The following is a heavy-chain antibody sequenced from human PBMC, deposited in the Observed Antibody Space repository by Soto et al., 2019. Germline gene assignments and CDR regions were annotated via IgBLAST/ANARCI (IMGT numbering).Heavy chain of an antibody. Sequence: PGGSLRLSCAAAGFTFSSNSMYWVRQAPGKWLEWVSSISSSSDYIYYGDSVKGRFAISRDNAKKSLYLQMDSLRAEDTAVYYCARGFKYYYGSGKDDAFDIWGQGXMVTVSS. CDR3: ARGFKYYYGSGKDDAFDI. D-gene: IGHD3-10*01. V-gene: IGHV3-21*01. J-gene: IGHJ3*02. CDR2: ISSSSDYI. CDR1: GFTFSSNS.